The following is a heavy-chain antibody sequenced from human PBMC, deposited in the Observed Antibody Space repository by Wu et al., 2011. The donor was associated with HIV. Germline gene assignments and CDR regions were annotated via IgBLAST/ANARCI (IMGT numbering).Heavy chain of an antibody. CDR1: GDTFSSYV. Sequence: QVQLVQSGAEVKKPGSSVKVSCKVSGDTFSSYVLTWVRQAPGQGLEWLGRVIPIFGTTNVAQKFDGRLSITVDASSSTVYMELSSLTPEDKAVYFCAEARVRGVTPHHFHYWGQGTLVIVSS. V-gene: IGHV1-69*15. CDR3: AEARVRGVTPHHFHY. D-gene: IGHD3-10*01. J-gene: IGHJ4*02. CDR2: VIPIFGTT.